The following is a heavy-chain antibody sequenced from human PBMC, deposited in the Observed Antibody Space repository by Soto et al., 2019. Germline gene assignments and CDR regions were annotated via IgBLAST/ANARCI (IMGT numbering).Heavy chain of an antibody. Sequence: QVQLVQSGAEVKKHGASVKISCKASGYTFTSFYMNWVRQAPGQGLEWMGMINPSGGSTSYTQKFQGRATMTRDTSTNTIYLELSSLSSDDTAVYYCARSRYYGSGAYTPDDNWGQGTLVIVSS. CDR1: GYTFTSFY. CDR3: ARSRYYGSGAYTPDDN. CDR2: INPSGGST. D-gene: IGHD3-10*01. V-gene: IGHV1-46*03. J-gene: IGHJ4*02.